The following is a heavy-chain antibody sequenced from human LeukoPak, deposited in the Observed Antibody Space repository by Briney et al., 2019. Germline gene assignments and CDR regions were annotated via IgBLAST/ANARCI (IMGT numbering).Heavy chain of an antibody. CDR3: AREIAVAGTRGSYYFDY. V-gene: IGHV1-69*05. J-gene: IGHJ4*02. CDR1: GGTSSSYA. Sequence: SVKVSCKASGGTSSSYAIGWVRQAPGQGLEWMGGIIPIFGTANYAQKFQGRVTITTDESTSTAYMELRSLRSEDTAVYYCAREIAVAGTRGSYYFDYWGQGTLVTVSS. CDR2: IIPIFGTA. D-gene: IGHD6-19*01.